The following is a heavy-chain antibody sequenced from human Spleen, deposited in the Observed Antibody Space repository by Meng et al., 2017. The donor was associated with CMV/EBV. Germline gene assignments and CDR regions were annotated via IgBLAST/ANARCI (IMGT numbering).Heavy chain of an antibody. CDR1: GLIFSDCW. CDR3: LRGTKAWNGVDY. V-gene: IGHV3-74*01. Sequence: GGSGLIFSDCWMHWVRQAREKGLEWDSSINNNGIDTNNAESVKGRFTLTRNNAKNTVYLQMNSMRAEDMAVYYYLRGTKAWNGVDYWGQGTLVTVSS. D-gene: IGHD1-1*01. J-gene: IGHJ4*02. CDR2: INNNGIDT.